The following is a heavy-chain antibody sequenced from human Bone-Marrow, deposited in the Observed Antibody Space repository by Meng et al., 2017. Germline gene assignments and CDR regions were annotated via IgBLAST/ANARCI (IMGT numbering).Heavy chain of an antibody. D-gene: IGHD6-19*01. CDR3: ARELIAVAGALDGMDV. CDR2: INHSGST. Sequence: GSLRLSCAVYGGSFSGYYWSWIRQPPGKGLEWIGEINHSGSTNYNPSLKSRVTISVDTSKNQFSLKLSSVTAADTAVYYCARELIAVAGALDGMDVWGQGTTVTVSS. CDR1: GGSFSGYY. V-gene: IGHV4-34*01. J-gene: IGHJ6*02.